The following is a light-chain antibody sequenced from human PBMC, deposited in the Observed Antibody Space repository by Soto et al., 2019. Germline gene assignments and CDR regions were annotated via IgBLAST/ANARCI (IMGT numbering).Light chain of an antibody. Sequence: DIQMTQSPSSLSASVGDTITITCQASQDISNYLNWYQQKPGKAPKLLIYDASNLETGVPSRFSGSASGTDFIFPISSLQPEDVATYYGQSRTFGGGTKVEIK. CDR1: QDISNY. CDR2: DAS. V-gene: IGKV1-33*01. J-gene: IGKJ4*01. CDR3: QSRT.